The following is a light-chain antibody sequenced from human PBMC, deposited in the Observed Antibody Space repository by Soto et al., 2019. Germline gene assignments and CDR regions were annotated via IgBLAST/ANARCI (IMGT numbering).Light chain of an antibody. V-gene: IGKV3D-20*02. CDR3: QHRMNWPLT. CDR1: QRVNSNY. CDR2: AGS. J-gene: IGKJ5*01. Sequence: IVLTQSPGTLSLSPGERATLSCMSSQRVNSNYFAWYQQKPAQAPRLLIYAGSSRATGIPDRFSGSGSGTDCTLTISSLEPEDFAVYYCQHRMNWPLTLGQGTRLEIK.